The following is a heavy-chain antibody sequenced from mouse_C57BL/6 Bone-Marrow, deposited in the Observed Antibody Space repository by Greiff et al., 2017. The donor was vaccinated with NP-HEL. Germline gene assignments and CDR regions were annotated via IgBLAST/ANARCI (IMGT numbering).Heavy chain of an antibody. D-gene: IGHD1-1*01. Sequence: QVQLQQPGTELVKPGASVKLSCKASGYTFTSYWMHWVKQRPGQGLEWIGNINPSNGGTNYNEKFKSKATLTVDKSSSTDYMQISSLTSEDSAVYYCARCPIYYYGSRGYFDYWGQGTTLTVSS. J-gene: IGHJ2*01. CDR2: INPSNGGT. CDR1: GYTFTSYW. V-gene: IGHV1-53*01. CDR3: ARCPIYYYGSRGYFDY.